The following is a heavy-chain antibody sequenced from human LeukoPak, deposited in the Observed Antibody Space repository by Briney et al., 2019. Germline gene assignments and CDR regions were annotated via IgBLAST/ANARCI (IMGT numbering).Heavy chain of an antibody. J-gene: IGHJ3*02. D-gene: IGHD3-22*01. CDR1: GYTFTGYY. Sequence: ASVKVSCKASGYTFTGYYMHWVRQAPGQGLEWMGWINPNSGGTNYAQKFQGRVTMTRDTSISTAYMELSRLRSDDTAVYYCAGLAYYDSSFSIWGQGTMVTVSS. CDR3: AGLAYYDSSFSI. V-gene: IGHV1-2*02. CDR2: INPNSGGT.